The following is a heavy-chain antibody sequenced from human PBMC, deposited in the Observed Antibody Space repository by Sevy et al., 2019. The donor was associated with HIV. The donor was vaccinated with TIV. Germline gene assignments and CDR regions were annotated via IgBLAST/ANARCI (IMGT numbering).Heavy chain of an antibody. CDR1: GYSISSGYY. Sequence: SDTLSLTCAVSGYSISSGYYWGWIRQPPGKGLEWIGSIYHSGSTYYNPSLKSRVTISVDTSKNQFSLKLSSVTAADTAVYYCARDIAAAGRFDYWGQGTLVTVSS. D-gene: IGHD6-13*01. CDR3: ARDIAAAGRFDY. CDR2: IYHSGST. J-gene: IGHJ4*02. V-gene: IGHV4-38-2*02.